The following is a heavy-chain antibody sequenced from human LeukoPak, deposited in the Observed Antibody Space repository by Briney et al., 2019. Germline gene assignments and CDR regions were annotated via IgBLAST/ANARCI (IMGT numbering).Heavy chain of an antibody. CDR3: ARDVVRCGRCGYYMDV. D-gene: IGHD4-17*01. V-gene: IGHV4-39*07. CDR1: GGSISSSSYY. J-gene: IGHJ6*03. Sequence: SETLSLTCTVSGGSISSSSYYWSWIRQPPGKGLEWIGEINHSGSTNYNPSLKSRVTISVDTSKNQFSLKLSSVTAADTAVYYCARDVVRCGRCGYYMDVWGKGTTVTVSS. CDR2: INHSGST.